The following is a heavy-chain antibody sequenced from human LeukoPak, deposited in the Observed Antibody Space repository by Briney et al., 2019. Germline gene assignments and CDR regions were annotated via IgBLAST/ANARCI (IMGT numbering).Heavy chain of an antibody. Sequence: GGSLRLSCAASGFTVSSNYMSWVRHAPGKGLEWVSVIYSGGSTYYADSVKGRFTISRDNSKNTLYLQMNSLRAEDTAVYYCGVGVRGIMIDYWGQGTLVTVSS. D-gene: IGHD3-10*01. CDR2: IYSGGST. J-gene: IGHJ4*02. CDR3: GVGVRGIMIDY. V-gene: IGHV3-66*01. CDR1: GFTVSSNY.